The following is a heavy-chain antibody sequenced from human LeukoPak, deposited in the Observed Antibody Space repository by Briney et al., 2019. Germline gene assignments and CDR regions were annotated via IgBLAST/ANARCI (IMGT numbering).Heavy chain of an antibody. CDR1: GFTFSSYA. CDR3: AKEAQLLWFGESSYYFDY. J-gene: IGHJ4*02. D-gene: IGHD3-10*01. Sequence: GGSLRLSCAASGFTFSSYAMSWVRQAPGKGLEWVSAISGSGGSTYCADSVKGRFTISRDNSKNTLYLQMNSLRAEDTAVYYCAKEAQLLWFGESSYYFDYWGQGTLVTVSS. CDR2: ISGSGGST. V-gene: IGHV3-23*01.